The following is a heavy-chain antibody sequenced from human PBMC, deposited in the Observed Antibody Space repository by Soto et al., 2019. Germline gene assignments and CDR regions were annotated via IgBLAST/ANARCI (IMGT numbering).Heavy chain of an antibody. V-gene: IGHV3-11*01. J-gene: IGHJ6*02. CDR3: ARDGEGVPTGGGMDV. CDR1: GFTFSDFY. D-gene: IGHD2-8*02. Sequence: QVQVVESGGGLVKPGGSLRLSCAASGFTFSDFYMSWIRQAPGKGLEWISYISSSGNTIYYADSVRGRFAISRDNAKNSLYLQMNSLRAEDTAVYFCARDGEGVPTGGGMDVWGQGTTVTVSS. CDR2: ISSSGNTI.